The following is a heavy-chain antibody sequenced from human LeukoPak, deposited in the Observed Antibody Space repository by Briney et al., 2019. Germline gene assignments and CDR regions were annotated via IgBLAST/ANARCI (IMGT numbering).Heavy chain of an antibody. CDR3: AREATYYDFWCGYYRSSYFDY. CDR2: ISSSSSYI. J-gene: IGHJ4*02. Sequence: PGGSLRLSCAASGFTFSSYSMKWVRQAPGKGLEWVSSISSSSSYIYYAESVKGRFTISRDNAKNSLYLQMNSLRAEDTAVYYCAREATYYDFWCGYYRSSYFDYWGQGTLVTVS. CDR1: GFTFSSYS. D-gene: IGHD3-3*01. V-gene: IGHV3-21*01.